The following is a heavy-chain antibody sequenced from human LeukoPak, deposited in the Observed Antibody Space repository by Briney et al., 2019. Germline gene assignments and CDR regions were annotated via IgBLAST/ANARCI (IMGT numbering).Heavy chain of an antibody. Sequence: WASVKVSCKAFGYTFTSNYMHWVRQAPGQGPEWMGVISPSGGSTTYAQKFQGRVTLTRDMSTSTAYMELRSLRSDDTAMYYCARRGGRNYGDYLLYYYYMDVWGKGTTVTVSS. D-gene: IGHD4-17*01. J-gene: IGHJ6*03. CDR3: ARRGGRNYGDYLLYYYYMDV. CDR2: ISPSGGST. V-gene: IGHV1-46*01. CDR1: GYTFTSNY.